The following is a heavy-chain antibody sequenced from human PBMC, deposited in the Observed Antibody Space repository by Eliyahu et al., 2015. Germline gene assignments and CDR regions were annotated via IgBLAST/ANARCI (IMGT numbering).Heavy chain of an antibody. CDR2: VSFDGGYY. V-gene: IGHV3-30*18. J-gene: IGHJ4*02. CDR1: GXXXTKYG. CDR3: AKDKVAMGFGTGLGPYPLDN. D-gene: IGHD1-1*01. Sequence: QXQLVESGGGVVQPGKSLRLSCAAXGXXXTKYGLFWVPPGPGKGLEWGAVVSFDGGYYYYADSVKGRFTISRDISKNTVYLQMSTLRAEDTAVYYCAKDKVAMGFGTGLGPYPLDNWGQGTLVTVSS.